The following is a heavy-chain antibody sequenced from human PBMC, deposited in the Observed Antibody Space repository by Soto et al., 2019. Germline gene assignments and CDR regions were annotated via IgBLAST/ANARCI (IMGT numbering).Heavy chain of an antibody. CDR1: GASISAYY. Sequence: SETLSLTCSVSGASISAYYWSWIRQPPGKGLEWIAYIYYSGSTSYNPSLKNRVSISLDTSKNQFSLKLSSVTAADTAVYYCARTYDGSGPNSGGYGFDIWGPGTMVTVSS. D-gene: IGHD3-22*01. J-gene: IGHJ3*02. CDR2: IYYSGST. V-gene: IGHV4-59*01. CDR3: ARTYDGSGPNSGGYGFDI.